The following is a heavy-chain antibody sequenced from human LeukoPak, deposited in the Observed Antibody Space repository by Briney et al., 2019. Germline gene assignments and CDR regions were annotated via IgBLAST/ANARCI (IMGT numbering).Heavy chain of an antibody. V-gene: IGHV3-48*03. CDR2: ISSSGSTI. Sequence: GGSLRLSCAASGLTFSSYEMNWVRQAPGKGLEWVSYISSSGSTIYYADSVKGRFTISRDNAKNSLYLQMNSLRAEDTAVYYCARESQSAYYFDSSGYEDAFDIWGQGTMVTVSS. J-gene: IGHJ3*02. CDR1: GLTFSSYE. D-gene: IGHD3-22*01. CDR3: ARESQSAYYFDSSGYEDAFDI.